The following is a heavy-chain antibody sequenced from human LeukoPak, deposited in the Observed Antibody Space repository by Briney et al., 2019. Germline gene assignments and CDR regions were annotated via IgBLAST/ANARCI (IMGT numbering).Heavy chain of an antibody. CDR3: ARDLYVSGWFGEYYYYYYMDV. D-gene: IGHD3-10*01. Sequence: PGGSLRLSCAASGFTFSSYWMSWVRQAPGKGLEWVANIKQDGSEKYYVDSVKGRFTISRDNAKNSLYLQMNSLRAEDTAVYYCARDLYVSGWFGEYYYYYYMDVWGKGTTVTVSS. V-gene: IGHV3-7*01. CDR1: GFTFSSYW. CDR2: IKQDGSEK. J-gene: IGHJ6*03.